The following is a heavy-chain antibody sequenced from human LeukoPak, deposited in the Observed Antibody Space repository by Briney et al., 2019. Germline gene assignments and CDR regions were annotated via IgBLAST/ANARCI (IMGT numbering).Heavy chain of an antibody. CDR3: AKGERGWYVSVR. J-gene: IGHJ4*02. D-gene: IGHD6-19*01. CDR2: IYSGGAT. V-gene: IGHV3-53*01. CDR1: GFTVSSNY. Sequence: GGSLRLSCSASGFTVSSNYMHWVRQAPGKGLEWVSMIYSGGATYYADSVKGRFTISRDNSKNALYLQMNSLRAEDTAVYYCAKGERGWYVSVRWGQGTLVTVSS.